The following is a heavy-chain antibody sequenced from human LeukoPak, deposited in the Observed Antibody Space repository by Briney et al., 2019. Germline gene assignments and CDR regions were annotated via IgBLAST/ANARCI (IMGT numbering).Heavy chain of an antibody. CDR3: VADVSESTAYPFDY. J-gene: IGHJ4*02. D-gene: IGHD2/OR15-2a*01. CDR2: IKSKTSGETT. Sequence: GGSLRLSCAASGFTFSSYGMSWVRQAPGKGLEWVALIKSKTSGETTDYAAPVKGRFTISRDDSKNTVYLQMNSLEAEDIAMYFCVADVSESTAYPFDYWGQGTLVIVSS. V-gene: IGHV3-15*01. CDR1: GFTFSSYG.